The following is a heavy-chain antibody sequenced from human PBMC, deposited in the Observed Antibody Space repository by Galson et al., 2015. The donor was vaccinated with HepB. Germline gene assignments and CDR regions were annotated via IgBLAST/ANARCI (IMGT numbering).Heavy chain of an antibody. J-gene: IGHJ4*02. CDR2: IWYDGSNK. D-gene: IGHD3-22*01. V-gene: IGHV3-33*01. Sequence: TLRLSCPASGFTLSSPGMHCARQAPGKGLEWVAVIWYDGSNKYYAASVKGRFTISRDNSKNTLYLQMNSLRAEDTAVYYCARDGAMIVVVNPDYWGQGTLVTVSS. CDR3: ARDGAMIVVVNPDY. CDR1: GFTLSSPG.